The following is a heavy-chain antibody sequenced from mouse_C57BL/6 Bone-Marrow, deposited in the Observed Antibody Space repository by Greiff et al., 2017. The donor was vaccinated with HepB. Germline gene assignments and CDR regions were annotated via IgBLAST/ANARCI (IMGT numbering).Heavy chain of an antibody. CDR3: TRFFYPNSACFAY. CDR1: GYTFTDYE. D-gene: IGHD3-1*01. Sequence: QVQLKESGAELVRPGASVTLSCKASGYTFTDYEMHWVKQTPVHGLEWIGAIDPETGGTAYNQKFKGKAILTADKSSSTAYMELRSLTSEDSAVYYCTRFFYPNSACFAYWGQGTLVTVSA. V-gene: IGHV1-15*01. J-gene: IGHJ3*01. CDR2: IDPETGGT.